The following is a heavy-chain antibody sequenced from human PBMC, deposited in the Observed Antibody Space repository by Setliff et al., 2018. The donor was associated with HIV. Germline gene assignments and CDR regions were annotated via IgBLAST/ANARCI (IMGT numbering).Heavy chain of an antibody. D-gene: IGHD5-12*01. CDR1: GGSFSSVSYY. V-gene: IGHV4-61*10. CDR2: IYFSGST. Sequence: SETLSLTCTVSGGSFSSVSYYWNWIRQPAGKGLEWIGRIYFSGSTNYNPSLKSRVTISVDTSKKQFSLKLTSVTAADSAIYYCARGRHIEATIPLDHWGQGTLVTVSS. J-gene: IGHJ4*02. CDR3: ARGRHIEATIPLDH.